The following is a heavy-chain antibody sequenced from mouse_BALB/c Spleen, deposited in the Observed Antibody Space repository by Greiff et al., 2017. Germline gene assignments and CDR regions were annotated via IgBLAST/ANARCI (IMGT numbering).Heavy chain of an antibody. CDR1: GFNIKDYY. D-gene: IGHD3-1*01. CDR2: IDPENGDT. Sequence: EVQLQQSGAELVRSGASVMLSCTASGFNIKDYYMHWVKQRPEQGLEWIGWIDPENGDTEYAPKFQGKATMTADTSSNTAYLQLSSLTSEDTAVYYCNTPNSSGFAWFAYWGQGTLVTVSA. CDR3: NTPNSSGFAWFAY. J-gene: IGHJ3*01. V-gene: IGHV14-4*02.